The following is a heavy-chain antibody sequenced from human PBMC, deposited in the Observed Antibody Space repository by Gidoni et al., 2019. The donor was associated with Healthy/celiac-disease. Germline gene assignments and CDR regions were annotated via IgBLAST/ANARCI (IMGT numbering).Heavy chain of an antibody. V-gene: IGHV3-53*01. CDR3: AREGAVAGTHYFDY. J-gene: IGHJ4*02. CDR2: IYSGGST. D-gene: IGHD6-19*01. Sequence: EVQLVESGGGLIQPGGSLRLSCAASGFTVSSIYMSWVRQAPGKGLEWVSVIYSGGSTYYTDSVKGRFTISRDNSKNTLYLQMNSLRAEDTAVYYCAREGAVAGTHYFDYWGQGTLVTVSS. CDR1: GFTVSSIY.